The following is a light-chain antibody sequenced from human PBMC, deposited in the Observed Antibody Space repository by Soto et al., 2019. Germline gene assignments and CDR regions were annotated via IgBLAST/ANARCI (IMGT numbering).Light chain of an antibody. J-gene: IGLJ1*01. V-gene: IGLV2-23*02. CDR2: EVS. CDR1: SSDVGSYNL. Sequence: QSALTQPASVSGSPGQSITISCTGTSSDVGSYNLISWYQQYPDKAPKLMIYEVSKRPSGVSNRFSGSKSGNTASLTISGLHAEAEADYYCCSYAGSSTFYVFGIGTKLTFL. CDR3: CSYAGSSTFYV.